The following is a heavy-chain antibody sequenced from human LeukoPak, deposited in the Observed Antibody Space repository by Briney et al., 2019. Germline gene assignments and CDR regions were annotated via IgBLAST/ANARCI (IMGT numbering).Heavy chain of an antibody. CDR3: ARGKNYYGSGSYV. D-gene: IGHD3-10*01. V-gene: IGHV4-59*11. Sequence: SETLSLTCTVSGGSISSHYWSWIRQPPGKTLEWIGYIYYSGSTNYNPSLRSRVTISVDSSKNQFSLKLSSVTAADTAVYYCARGKNYYGSGSYVWGQGTLVTVSS. CDR1: GGSISSHY. J-gene: IGHJ4*02. CDR2: IYYSGST.